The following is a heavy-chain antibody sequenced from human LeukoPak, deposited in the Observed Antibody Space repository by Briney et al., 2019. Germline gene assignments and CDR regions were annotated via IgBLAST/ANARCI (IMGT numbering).Heavy chain of an antibody. CDR1: GGSINSSYYY. Sequence: SETLSLTCTVSGGSINSSYYYWGWIRQPPGKGLEWSGSIDYSRSTYYNPSLKSRVTISVDTSKNQFSLKLSSVTAADTAAYYCARRGGIIRGVASYYYMDVWGKGTTVTISS. D-gene: IGHD3-10*01. CDR2: IDYSRST. CDR3: ARRGGIIRGVASYYYMDV. V-gene: IGHV4-39*01. J-gene: IGHJ6*03.